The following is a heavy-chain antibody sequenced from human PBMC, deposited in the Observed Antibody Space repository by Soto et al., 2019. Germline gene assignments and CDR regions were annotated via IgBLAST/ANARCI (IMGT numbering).Heavy chain of an antibody. J-gene: IGHJ4*02. V-gene: IGHV1-18*03. CDR2: INTYNGMT. CDR1: GYTFINYH. Sequence: QVQLVQSGGEVKKPGASVTVSCKASGYTFINYHITWVRQAPGQGLEWMAWINTYNGMTDYAQRFQGRVTMTRATSTSTAYMELRHLRSDDMSVYFCAKSPRGEMATDWGQGTLVTVSS. CDR3: AKSPRGEMATD. D-gene: IGHD5-12*01.